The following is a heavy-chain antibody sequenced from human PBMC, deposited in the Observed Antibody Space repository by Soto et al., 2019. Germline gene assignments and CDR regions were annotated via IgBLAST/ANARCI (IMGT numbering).Heavy chain of an antibody. V-gene: IGHV6-1*01. CDR3: ARANLTYYDFWSGYYYYYGMDV. CDR2: TYYRSKWYN. CDR1: GDSVSSNSAA. J-gene: IGHJ6*02. D-gene: IGHD3-3*01. Sequence: PSQTLSLTCAISGDSVSSNSAAWNWIRQSPSRGLEWLGRTYYRSKWYNDYAVSVKSRITINPDTSKNRFSLQLNSVTPEDTAVYYCARANLTYYDFWSGYYYYYGMDVWGQGTTVTVSS.